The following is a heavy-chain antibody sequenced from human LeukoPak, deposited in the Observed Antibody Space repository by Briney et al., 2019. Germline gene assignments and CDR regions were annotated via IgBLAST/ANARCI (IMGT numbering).Heavy chain of an antibody. CDR1: GGSISSYY. V-gene: IGHV4-30-4*08. CDR3: ARCADYGGYFDY. Sequence: PSETLSLTCTVSGGSISSYYWSWIRQPPGKGLEWIGYIYYSGSTYYNPSLKSRVTISVDTSKNQFSLKLSSVTAADTAVYYCARCADYGGYFDYWGQGTLVTVSS. CDR2: IYYSGST. J-gene: IGHJ4*02. D-gene: IGHD4-17*01.